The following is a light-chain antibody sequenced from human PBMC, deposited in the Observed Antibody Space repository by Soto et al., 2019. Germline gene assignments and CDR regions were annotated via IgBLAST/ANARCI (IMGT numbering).Light chain of an antibody. CDR2: GAS. CDR3: QQYGSSLYT. CDR1: QRVSSNY. J-gene: IGKJ2*01. Sequence: EIVLTQSPGTLSLSPGDRATLSCRASQRVSSNYLAWYQQRPGRTPRLLLYGASSRATGIPDRFSGSGSGTDFTLTINRLEPEDFAVYYCQQYGSSLYTFGQGTKVDIK. V-gene: IGKV3-20*01.